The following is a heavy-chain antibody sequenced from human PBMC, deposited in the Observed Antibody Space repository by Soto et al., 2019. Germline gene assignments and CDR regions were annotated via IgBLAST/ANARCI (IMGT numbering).Heavy chain of an antibody. V-gene: IGHV3-21*01. CDR1: GFTFSSYS. CDR3: AREGWELTTSGRYFDY. CDR2: ISSSSSYI. Sequence: EVQLVESGGGLVKPGGSLRLSCAASGFTFSSYSMNWVRQAPGKGLEWVSSISSSSSYIYYADSVKGRFTISRDNAKNSLYLQMNSLRAEDTAVYYCAREGWELTTSGRYFDYWGQGTLVTVSS. J-gene: IGHJ4*02. D-gene: IGHD1-26*01.